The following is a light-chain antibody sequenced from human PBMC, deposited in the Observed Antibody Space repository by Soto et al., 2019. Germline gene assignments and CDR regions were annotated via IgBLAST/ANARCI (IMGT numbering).Light chain of an antibody. J-gene: IGKJ4*02. V-gene: IGKV1-12*01. CDR2: AAS. Sequence: IQMTQYPSYVSASVGDRVTITCRASQDISNWLAWHQQRPVKAPNLLIYAASSLQTGVPSRFSCGGFGTDFTLTISSRQPEDFATYYCQQTKSYPLAFGGGTKVEIK. CDR1: QDISNW. CDR3: QQTKSYPLA.